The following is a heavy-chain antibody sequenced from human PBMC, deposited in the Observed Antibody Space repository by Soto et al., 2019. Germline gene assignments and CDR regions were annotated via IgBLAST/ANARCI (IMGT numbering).Heavy chain of an antibody. Sequence: QLQLQESGPGLVKPSETLSLTCTVSGGSISSSSYYWGWIRQPPGKGLEWIGSIYYSGSTYYNPSLKSRVTISVETSKNQFSLKLSSVTAADTAVYYCARLGSGHYDILTGYAYYFDYWGQGTLVTVSS. CDR3: ARLGSGHYDILTGYAYYFDY. V-gene: IGHV4-39*01. CDR2: IYYSGST. J-gene: IGHJ4*02. D-gene: IGHD3-9*01. CDR1: GGSISSSSYY.